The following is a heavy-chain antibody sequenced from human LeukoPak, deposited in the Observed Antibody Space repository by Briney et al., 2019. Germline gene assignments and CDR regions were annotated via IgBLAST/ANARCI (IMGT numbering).Heavy chain of an antibody. Sequence: KPSETLSLTCTVSGGSISSSSYYWGWIRQPPGKGLEWIGSIYYSGSTYYNPSLKSRVTISVDTSKNQFSLKLSSVTAADTAVYYCASGYRYCSGGSCYYWGGFDYWGQGTLVTVSS. J-gene: IGHJ4*02. CDR3: ASGYRYCSGGSCYYWGGFDY. D-gene: IGHD2-15*01. CDR1: GGSISSSSYY. CDR2: IYYSGST. V-gene: IGHV4-39*01.